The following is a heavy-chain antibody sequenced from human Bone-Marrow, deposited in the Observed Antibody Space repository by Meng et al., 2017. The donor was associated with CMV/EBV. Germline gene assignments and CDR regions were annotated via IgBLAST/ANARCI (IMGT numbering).Heavy chain of an antibody. CDR1: GGSISSSSYY. CDR2: IYYSGST. J-gene: IGHJ4*02. V-gene: IGHV4-39*01. Sequence: LRLSCTVSGGSISSSSYYWGWIRQPPGKGLEWIGSIYYSGSTYYNPSLKSRVTISVDTSKNQFSLKLGSVTAADTAVYYCARYYYDSSGYSTYFDSWAQGTLVTFSS. D-gene: IGHD3-22*01. CDR3: ARYYYDSSGYSTYFDS.